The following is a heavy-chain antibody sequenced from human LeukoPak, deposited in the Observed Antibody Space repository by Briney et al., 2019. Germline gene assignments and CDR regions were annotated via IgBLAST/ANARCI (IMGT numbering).Heavy chain of an antibody. V-gene: IGHV4-38-2*02. D-gene: IGHD6-13*01. Sequence: SETLSLTCNVSGFSINIGYYWGWIRQPPGKGLEWIGSIFHSGKTYYNSSLKSRVTISIDTSKNQFFLKLSSVTAADTAVYYCARLAAAGTGKWFDPWGQGTLVTVSS. CDR2: IFHSGKT. J-gene: IGHJ5*02. CDR1: GFSINIGYY. CDR3: ARLAAAGTGKWFDP.